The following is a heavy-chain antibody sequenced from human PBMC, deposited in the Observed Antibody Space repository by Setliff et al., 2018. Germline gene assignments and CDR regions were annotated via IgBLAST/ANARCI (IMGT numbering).Heavy chain of an antibody. CDR2: IYHSGST. J-gene: IGHJ4*02. Sequence: SETLSLTCSVSGYSISSGYYWGWIRQPPGKGLEWIGSIYHSGSTYYNPSLKSRVTISVDTSKNQFSLKLSSVTAADTAVYYCARVGDSSGWYFSRYFDYWGQGTLVTVSS. CDR1: GYSISSGYY. V-gene: IGHV4-38-2*02. D-gene: IGHD6-19*01. CDR3: ARVGDSSGWYFSRYFDY.